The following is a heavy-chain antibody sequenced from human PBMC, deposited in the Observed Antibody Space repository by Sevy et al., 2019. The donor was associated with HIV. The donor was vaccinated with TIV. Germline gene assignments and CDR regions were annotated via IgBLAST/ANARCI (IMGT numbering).Heavy chain of an antibody. Sequence: GGSLRLSCAASGFTFSGYWMSWVRQAPGKGLEWVATMKEDGSEKYYVDSVKGRFTISRDNAKNSLYLQMNSLRVDDTALYYCVREGLGGLSYSLDCWGQGTLVTVSS. V-gene: IGHV3-7*01. J-gene: IGHJ4*02. D-gene: IGHD7-27*01. CDR2: MKEDGSEK. CDR1: GFTFSGYW. CDR3: VREGLGGLSYSLDC.